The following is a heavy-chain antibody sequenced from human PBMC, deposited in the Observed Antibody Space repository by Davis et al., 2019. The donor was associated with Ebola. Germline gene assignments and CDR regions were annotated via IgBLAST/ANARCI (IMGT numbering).Heavy chain of an antibody. V-gene: IGHV4-59*12. CDR3: AYSKYCSGGSCYSDY. J-gene: IGHJ4*02. CDR1: GGSISSYY. D-gene: IGHD2-15*01. Sequence: PGGSLRLSCTVSGGSISSYYWSWIRQPPGKGLEWIGYIYYSGSTNYNPSLKSRVTISVDTSKNQFSLKLSSVTAADTAVYYCAYSKYCSGGSCYSDYWGQGTLVTVSS. CDR2: IYYSGST.